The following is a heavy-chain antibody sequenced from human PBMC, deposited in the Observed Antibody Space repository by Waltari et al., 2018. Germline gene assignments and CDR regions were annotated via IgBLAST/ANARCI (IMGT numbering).Heavy chain of an antibody. D-gene: IGHD1-20*01. CDR1: RVTVHSYA. CDR2: ISFRDAT. V-gene: IGHV3-23*01. CDR3: AKPFYNWDDPLVS. J-gene: IGHJ5*02. Sequence: EVQLLESGGELVQAGGSLRVSCGISRVTVHSYAINWVRRAPGTGLQWVAAISFRDATFHADSVKGRFTISRDTSKDTVYLQMNSLRADDTAVYYCAKPFYNWDDPLVSWGQGTPVTVSS.